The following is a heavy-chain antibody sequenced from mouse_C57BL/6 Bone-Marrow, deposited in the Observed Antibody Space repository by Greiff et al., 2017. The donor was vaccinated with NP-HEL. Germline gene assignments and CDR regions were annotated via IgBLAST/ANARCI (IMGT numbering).Heavy chain of an antibody. V-gene: IGHV14-4*01. J-gene: IGHJ1*03. CDR2: IDPENGDT. Sequence: VHVKQSGAELVRPGASVKLSCTASGFNIKDDYMHWVKQRPEQGLEWIGWIDPENGDTEYASKFQGKATITADTSSNTAYLQLSSLTSEDTAVYYCTTFYYGNYEWYFDVWGTGTTVTVSS. D-gene: IGHD2-1*01. CDR1: GFNIKDDY. CDR3: TTFYYGNYEWYFDV.